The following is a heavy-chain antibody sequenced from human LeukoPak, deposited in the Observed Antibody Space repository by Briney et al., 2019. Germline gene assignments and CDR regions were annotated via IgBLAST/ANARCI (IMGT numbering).Heavy chain of an antibody. J-gene: IGHJ4*02. Sequence: ASVKVSCTASGGTFSRYAISWVRQAPGQGLEWMGRIIPIFGTANYPQKFQGRVTITTDESTSTAYMELSSLRSEDTAVYFCVLYYYGSGSYNYWGQGTLVTVSS. CDR1: GGTFSRYA. D-gene: IGHD3-10*01. CDR3: VLYYYGSGSYNY. V-gene: IGHV1-69*05. CDR2: IIPIFGTA.